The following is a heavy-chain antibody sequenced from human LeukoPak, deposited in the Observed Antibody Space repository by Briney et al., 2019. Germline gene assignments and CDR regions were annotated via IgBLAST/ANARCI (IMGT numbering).Heavy chain of an antibody. D-gene: IGHD1-26*01. V-gene: IGHV4-34*01. CDR1: GGSFSGYV. CDR2: INHSGSA. J-gene: IGHJ6*02. CDR3: ATSNSGNYRYGMDV. Sequence: SETLSLTCAVYGGSFSGYVWIWIRQPPGKGPEWIGQINHSGSADYNPSLKSRVTISVDTSKNQFSLRLSSVTAADTAVYYCATSNSGNYRYGMDVWGQGTTVTVSS.